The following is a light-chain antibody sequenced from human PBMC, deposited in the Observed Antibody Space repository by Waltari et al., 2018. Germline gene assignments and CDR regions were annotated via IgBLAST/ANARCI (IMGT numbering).Light chain of an antibody. Sequence: SSELTQDPAVSVALGQTVTIKCQGASLRTSYASWYQQKSGQAPILVLFGKNKRPSGIPDRFSGYNSESTTSLTITGAQAEDEAEYYCSSRDSSASHVLFAGGTKLTVL. CDR2: GKN. CDR1: SLRTSY. J-gene: IGLJ2*01. CDR3: SSRDSSASHVL. V-gene: IGLV3-19*01.